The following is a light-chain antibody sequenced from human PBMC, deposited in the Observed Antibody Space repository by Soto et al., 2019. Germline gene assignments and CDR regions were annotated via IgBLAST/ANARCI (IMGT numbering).Light chain of an antibody. Sequence: QSVLTQPPSASGAPGQRVTISCSGSSSNVGSNTVSWYQQFPGTAPKLLIHSNNKRPSGVPDRFSGSKSGTSASLAISGLQSEDEADYYCAAWHDSLNASVFGGGTKVTVL. CDR1: SSNVGSNT. CDR2: SNN. V-gene: IGLV1-44*01. CDR3: AAWHDSLNASV. J-gene: IGLJ1*01.